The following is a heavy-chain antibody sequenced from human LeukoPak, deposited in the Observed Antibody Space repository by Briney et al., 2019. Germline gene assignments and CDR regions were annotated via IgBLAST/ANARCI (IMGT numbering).Heavy chain of an antibody. J-gene: IGHJ4*02. CDR1: GFTFSSYA. D-gene: IGHD5-18*01. V-gene: IGHV3-23*01. CDR2: ISGSGGST. Sequence: GGSLRLSCAASGFTFSSYAMSWVRQAPGKGLEWVSAISGSGGSTYYADSVKGRFTISRDNSKNTLYLQMNSLRAEDTAVYYCARDLGYSYGSYFDYWGQGTLVTVSS. CDR3: ARDLGYSYGSYFDY.